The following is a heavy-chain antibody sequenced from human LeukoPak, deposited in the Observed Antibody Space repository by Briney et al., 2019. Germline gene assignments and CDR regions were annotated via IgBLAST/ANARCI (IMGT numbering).Heavy chain of an antibody. CDR3: ARRYCSGGSCYPYDD. CDR1: GGSFSGYY. D-gene: IGHD2-15*01. Sequence: SETLSLTCAVYGGSFSGYYWSWIRQPPGKGLEWIGEINHSGSTNYNPSPKSRVTISVDTSKNQFSLKLSSVTAADTAVYYCARRYCSGGSCYPYDDWGQGTLVTVSS. J-gene: IGHJ4*02. CDR2: INHSGST. V-gene: IGHV4-34*01.